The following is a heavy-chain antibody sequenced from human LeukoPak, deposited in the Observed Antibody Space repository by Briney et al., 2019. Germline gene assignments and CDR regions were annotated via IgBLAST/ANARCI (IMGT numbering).Heavy chain of an antibody. V-gene: IGHV3-30*02. CDR1: GFTFSSYG. D-gene: IGHD1-26*01. CDR2: IRYDGSNK. CDR3: AKEGVSGSTYYFDY. J-gene: IGHJ4*02. Sequence: GGSLRLSCAASGFTFSSYGMHWVRQAPGKGLEWVAFIRYDGSNKYYADSVKGRFTISRDNSKNTLYLQMNSLRAEDTAVYYCAKEGVSGSTYYFDYWGQGTLVTVSS.